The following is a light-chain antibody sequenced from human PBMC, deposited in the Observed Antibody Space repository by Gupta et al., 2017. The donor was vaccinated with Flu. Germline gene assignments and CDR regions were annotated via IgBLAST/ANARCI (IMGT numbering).Light chain of an antibody. V-gene: IGKV1-27*01. CDR2: SAS. Sequence: PSSLFAPVGDRVTLTCRANQDIGSCFAWVQQKPGKVPKLLIYSASTLQSGVPSRVTGRRSGTDFTLTISNLQPADVASYFCLRYDKVPRTFGQGTEVEIK. CDR3: LRYDKVPRT. CDR1: QDIGSC. J-gene: IGKJ1*01.